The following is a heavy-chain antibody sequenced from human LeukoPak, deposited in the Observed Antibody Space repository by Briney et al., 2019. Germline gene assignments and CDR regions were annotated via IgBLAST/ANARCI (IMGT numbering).Heavy chain of an antibody. CDR2: INSDGSST. CDR1: GFTFSSYW. J-gene: IGHJ3*02. Sequence: PGGFLRLSCAASGFTFSSYWMHWVRQAPGKGLVWVSRINSDGSSTSYADSVKGRFTISRDNAKNTLYLQMNSLRAEDTAVYCCARVDYYDSSGSDAFDIWGQGTMVTVSS. V-gene: IGHV3-74*01. CDR3: ARVDYYDSSGSDAFDI. D-gene: IGHD3-22*01.